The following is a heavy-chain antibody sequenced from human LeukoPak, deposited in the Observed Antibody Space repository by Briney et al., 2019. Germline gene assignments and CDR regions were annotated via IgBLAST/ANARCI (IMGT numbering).Heavy chain of an antibody. CDR3: ARDPSGWLLYYFDY. V-gene: IGHV3-30*04. CDR1: GFTFSSYA. CDR2: ISYDGSNK. Sequence: GGSLRLSCAASGFTFSSYAMHWVRQAPGKGLEWVAVISYDGSNKYYADSVKGRFTISRDNSKNTLYLRMNSLRAEDTAVYYCARDPSGWLLYYFDYWGQGTLVTVSS. J-gene: IGHJ4*02. D-gene: IGHD3-9*01.